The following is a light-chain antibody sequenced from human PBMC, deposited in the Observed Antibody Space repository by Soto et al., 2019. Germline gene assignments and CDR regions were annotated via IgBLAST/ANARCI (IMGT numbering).Light chain of an antibody. V-gene: IGLV2-8*01. CDR2: AVS. CDR3: ASYAGSNNFV. CDR1: SSDVGGYDY. J-gene: IGLJ1*01. Sequence: QSALTQPPSASGSPGQSVTISCTGTSSDVGGYDYVSWYQQHPGEAPKLMIYAVSRRPSGVPDRFFGSKSGNTASLTVSGLQAEDEAEYYCASYAGSNNFVFGSGTELTVL.